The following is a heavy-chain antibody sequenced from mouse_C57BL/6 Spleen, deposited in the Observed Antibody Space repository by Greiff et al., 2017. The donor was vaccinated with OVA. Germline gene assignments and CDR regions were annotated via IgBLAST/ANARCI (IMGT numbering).Heavy chain of an antibody. Sequence: QVQLKQPGAELVKPGASVKLSCKASGYTFTSYWMQWVKQRPGQGLEWIGEIDPSDSYTNYNQKFKGKATLTVDTSSSTAYMQLSSLTSEDSAVYYCADYGNLSYWGQGTTLTVSS. CDR2: IDPSDSYT. CDR1: GYTFTSYW. J-gene: IGHJ2*01. CDR3: ADYGNLSY. D-gene: IGHD2-1*01. V-gene: IGHV1-50*01.